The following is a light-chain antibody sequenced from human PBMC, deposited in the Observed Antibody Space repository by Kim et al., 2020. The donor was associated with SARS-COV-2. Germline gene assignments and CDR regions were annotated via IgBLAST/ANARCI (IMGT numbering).Light chain of an antibody. V-gene: IGLV1-44*01. Sequence: GKRITSTGSGSGPNSEDNTANWYQQLPGTAPKLLNHSDNQRPSGVPDRFSGSKASTAASLAIRGLQSEDEGDYCCAAWDDSPNVVLFGGGTQLTVL. CDR1: GPNSEDNT. CDR3: AAWDDSPNVVL. CDR2: SDN. J-gene: IGLJ2*01.